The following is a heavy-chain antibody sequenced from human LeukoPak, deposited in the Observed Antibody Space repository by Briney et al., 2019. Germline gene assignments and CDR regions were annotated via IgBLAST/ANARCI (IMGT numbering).Heavy chain of an antibody. J-gene: IGHJ3*02. D-gene: IGHD5-12*01. V-gene: IGHV4-31*03. Sequence: SETLSLTCTASGGSISSGGYYWSWIRQHPGKCLEWIGYIYYSGSTYYNPSLKSRVTISVDTSKNQFSLKLSSVTAADTAVYYCARYPHYSGYDDDAFDIWGQGTMVTVSS. CDR3: ARYPHYSGYDDDAFDI. CDR2: IYYSGST. CDR1: GGSISSGGYY.